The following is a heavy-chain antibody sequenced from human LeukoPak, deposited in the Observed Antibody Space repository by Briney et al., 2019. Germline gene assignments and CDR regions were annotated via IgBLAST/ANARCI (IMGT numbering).Heavy chain of an antibody. D-gene: IGHD6-13*01. CDR1: GFTFSDAW. J-gene: IGHJ5*02. Sequence: GGSLRLSCAASGFTFSDAWMNWVRQVPGKGLEWVGRIKSKTDGGTTDYAAPVKGRLTSSRDDTKNTLYLQMNSLKTEATAVYYCTTGLGAADGSRVDPWGQGTLVTVSS. V-gene: IGHV3-15*01. CDR3: TTGLGAADGSRVDP. CDR2: IKSKTDGGTT.